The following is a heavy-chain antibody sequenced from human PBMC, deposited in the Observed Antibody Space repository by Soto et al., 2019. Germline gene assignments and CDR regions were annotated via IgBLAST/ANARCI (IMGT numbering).Heavy chain of an antibody. Sequence: LPETLSLTCTVSGGSVSSGSYYWSWIRQPPGKGLEWIGYIYYSGSTNYNPSLKSRVTISVDTSKNQFSLKLSSVTAADTAVYYCARDSGVGRWYYFDYWGQGTLVTVSS. J-gene: IGHJ4*02. V-gene: IGHV4-61*01. CDR3: ARDSGVGRWYYFDY. CDR1: GGSVSSGSYY. CDR2: IYYSGST. D-gene: IGHD6-13*01.